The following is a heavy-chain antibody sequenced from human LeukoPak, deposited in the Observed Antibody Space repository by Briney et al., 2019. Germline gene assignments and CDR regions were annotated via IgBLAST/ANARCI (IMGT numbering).Heavy chain of an antibody. Sequence: GGAPRISRAALGFTLSTHFLHWGRPAPRKGVGWVSRINSDGSSASYADSVKGRFTISRDNAKNTLYLQMNSLRAEDTAVYYCARYYGSGTYALDYWGQGTLVTVSS. D-gene: IGHD3-10*01. J-gene: IGHJ4*02. CDR1: GFTLSTHF. CDR3: ARYYGSGTYALDY. CDR2: INSDGSSA. V-gene: IGHV3-74*01.